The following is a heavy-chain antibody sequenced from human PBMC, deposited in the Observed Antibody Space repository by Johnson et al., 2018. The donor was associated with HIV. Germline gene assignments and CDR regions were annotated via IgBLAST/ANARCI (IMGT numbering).Heavy chain of an antibody. CDR1: GFTFSSYA. CDR3: AKGPQGIATPDAFDI. D-gene: IGHD2-21*01. J-gene: IGHJ3*02. CDR2: ISYDGSNK. Sequence: VQLVESGGGVVQPGKSLRLSCAASGFTFSSYAMHWVRQAPGKGLEWVAVISYDGSNKYYADSVKGRFTISRDNSKNTLYLQMNSLRAEDTAVYYCAKGPQGIATPDAFDIWGQGTTVTVS. V-gene: IGHV3-30-3*01.